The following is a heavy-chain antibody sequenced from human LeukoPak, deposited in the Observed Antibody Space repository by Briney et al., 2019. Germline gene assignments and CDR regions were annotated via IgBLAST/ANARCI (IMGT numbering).Heavy chain of an antibody. CDR2: IKQDGSET. Sequence: PGGSLRLSCAASGFTLSSYWMSRVRQAPGKGLEWVANIKQDGSETYYVDSVKGRFTISRDNAKNSLYLQMNSLRAEDTAVYYCARDSVGASEDYWGQGTLVTVSS. D-gene: IGHD1-26*01. V-gene: IGHV3-7*01. J-gene: IGHJ4*02. CDR1: GFTLSSYW. CDR3: ARDSVGASEDY.